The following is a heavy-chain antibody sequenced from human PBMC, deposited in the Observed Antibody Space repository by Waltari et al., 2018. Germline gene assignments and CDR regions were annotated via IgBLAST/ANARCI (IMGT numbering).Heavy chain of an antibody. J-gene: IGHJ4*02. Sequence: QVQLVQSGAEVKKPGSSVKVSCKASGGTFSSYAISWVRQAPGQGLEWMGGIIPIFGTANYAQKFQGRGTITADESTSTAYMELSSLRSEDTAVYYCARSGSSGSPTGPFDYWGQGTLVTVSS. V-gene: IGHV1-69*01. CDR1: GGTFSSYA. CDR2: IIPIFGTA. CDR3: ARSGSSGSPTGPFDY. D-gene: IGHD1-26*01.